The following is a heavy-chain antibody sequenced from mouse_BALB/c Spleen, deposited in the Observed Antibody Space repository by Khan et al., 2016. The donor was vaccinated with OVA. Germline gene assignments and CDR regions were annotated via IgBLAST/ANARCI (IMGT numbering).Heavy chain of an antibody. J-gene: IGHJ3*01. CDR2: INPSNGGT. CDR1: GYAFTNYQ. CDR3: TRGCCGGFAY. V-gene: IGHV1S81*02. Sequence: QVQLQQSGAELVKPGASVKLSCKASGYAFTNYQMYWVKQRPGPGLEWIGEINPSNGGTNFNEKLKSKATLTVDKSSSTAYMQLSSLTSEDSAFYYCTRGCCGGFAYWGQWTLVTVSA.